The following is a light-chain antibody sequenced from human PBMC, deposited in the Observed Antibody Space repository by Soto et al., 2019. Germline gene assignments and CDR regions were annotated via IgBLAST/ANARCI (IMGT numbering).Light chain of an antibody. CDR1: SSDVGGYNY. CDR2: EVS. Sequence: QSALTQPASVSVSPGQSITISCTGTSSDVGGYNYVSWYQQHPGKAPKLMIYEVSNRPSGVSDRFSGSKSGNTASLTISGLQAEDEADYYCGSYTSSRIYVFGAGTKLTVL. CDR3: GSYTSSRIYV. V-gene: IGLV2-14*01. J-gene: IGLJ1*01.